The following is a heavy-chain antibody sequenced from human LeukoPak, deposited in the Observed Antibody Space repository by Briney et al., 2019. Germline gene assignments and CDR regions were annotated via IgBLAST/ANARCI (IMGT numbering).Heavy chain of an antibody. Sequence: SETLSLTCAVYGGSFSGYYWSWIRQPPGKGLEWIGEINHSGSTNYNPSLKSRVTISVDTSKNQFSLKLSSVTAADTAVYYCARQSVLWFGELLYYYYGMDVWGQGTTVTVSS. D-gene: IGHD3-10*01. J-gene: IGHJ6*02. CDR3: ARQSVLWFGELLYYYYGMDV. CDR2: INHSGST. CDR1: GGSFSGYY. V-gene: IGHV4-34*01.